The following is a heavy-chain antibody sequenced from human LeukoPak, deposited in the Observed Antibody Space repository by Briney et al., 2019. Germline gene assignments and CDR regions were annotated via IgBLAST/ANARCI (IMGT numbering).Heavy chain of an antibody. CDR3: ARHDYYGSGSYHHYFDY. D-gene: IGHD3-10*01. J-gene: IGHJ4*02. Sequence: SETLSLTCTVSGGSISSGGYYWSWIRQHPGEGLEWIGYIYYSGSTYYNPSLKSRVTISVDTSKNQFSLRLGSVTAADTAVYYCARHDYYGSGSYHHYFDYWGQGTLVTVSS. CDR1: GGSISSGGYY. CDR2: IYYSGST. V-gene: IGHV4-31*03.